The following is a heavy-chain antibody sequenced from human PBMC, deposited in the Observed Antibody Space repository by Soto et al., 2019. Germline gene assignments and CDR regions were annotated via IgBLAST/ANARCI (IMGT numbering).Heavy chain of an antibody. V-gene: IGHV3-7*01. CDR3: ATSLI. CDR1: GFTFRTNW. CDR2: IKGDGSEK. J-gene: IGHJ4*02. Sequence: EVLLVESGGGLVQPGGSLRLSCTASGFTFRTNWMNWVRQAPGKGLEWVASIKGDGSEKYYVDPVKGRFSISRDNARNSLYLQMNSLRAEDTAVYYCATSLIRGQGALVTVSS. D-gene: IGHD6-6*01.